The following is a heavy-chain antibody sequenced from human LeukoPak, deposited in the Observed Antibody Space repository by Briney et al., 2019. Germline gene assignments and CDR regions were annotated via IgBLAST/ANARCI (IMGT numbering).Heavy chain of an antibody. J-gene: IGHJ1*01. CDR3: AKDMGGPAYCGGDCYSRFFQH. CDR1: GFTFKNYG. Sequence: PGGSLRLSCVASGFTFKNYGLHWVRQAPGKGLEWVTFIRNDGSSKYYADSVKGRFTISRDNSKNTLYLQMDSLRAEDTAVYYCAKDMGGPAYCGGDCYSRFFQHWGQGTLVTVS. CDR2: IRNDGSSK. D-gene: IGHD2-21*02. V-gene: IGHV3-30*02.